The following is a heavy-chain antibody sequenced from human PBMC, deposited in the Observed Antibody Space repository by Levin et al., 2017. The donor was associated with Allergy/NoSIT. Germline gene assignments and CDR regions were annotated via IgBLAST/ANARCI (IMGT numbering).Heavy chain of an antibody. Sequence: GGSLRLSCAASGFTFSDYYMSWIRQAPGKGLEWLSYISSSSSYTNYADSVRGRFTISRDNAKNSLYLQMNSLRAEDTAVYYCARGGFCSSSSCHPVAYWGQGTLVTVSS. V-gene: IGHV3-11*05. D-gene: IGHD2-2*01. CDR1: GFTFSDYY. CDR2: ISSSSSYT. CDR3: ARGGFCSSSSCHPVAY. J-gene: IGHJ4*02.